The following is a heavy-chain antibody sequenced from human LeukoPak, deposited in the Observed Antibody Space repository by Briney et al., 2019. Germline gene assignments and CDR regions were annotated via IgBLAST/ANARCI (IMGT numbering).Heavy chain of an antibody. J-gene: IGHJ4*02. D-gene: IGHD2-2*02. CDR1: GFLFRSYW. CDR3: ASHQYCSSTSCYTRVDH. CDR2: INSDGSST. Sequence: GGSLGLSRAASGFLFRSYWMHWVLEAPGKGLVWVSRINSDGSSTSYADSVKGRFTISRDNAKNTLYLQINSLRAEDTAVYSCASHQYCSSTSCYTRVDHWGQGTLVTVSS. V-gene: IGHV3-74*01.